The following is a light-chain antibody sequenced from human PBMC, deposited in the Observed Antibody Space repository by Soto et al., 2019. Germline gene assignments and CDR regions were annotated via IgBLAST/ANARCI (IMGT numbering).Light chain of an antibody. CDR2: DVT. J-gene: IGLJ2*01. CDR3: SSYTSSTLVV. V-gene: IGLV2-14*01. Sequence: QSALTQPASVSGSPGQSITISCSGTSSDVGGYNYVSWFQQYRGKAPKLLIYDVTNRPSGVSHRFSGSKSGNTASLTISGLQAEDEADYHCSSYTSSTLVVFGGGTKLTVL. CDR1: SSDVGGYNY.